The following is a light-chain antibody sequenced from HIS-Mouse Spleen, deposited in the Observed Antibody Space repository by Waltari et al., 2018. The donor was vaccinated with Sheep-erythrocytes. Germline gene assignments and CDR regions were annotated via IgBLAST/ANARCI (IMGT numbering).Light chain of an antibody. CDR2: EVS. J-gene: IGLJ2*01. CDR1: SSDVXGYNY. CDR3: SSYAGSNNLV. Sequence: QSALTQPPSASGSPGQSVTIXCXXTSSDVXGYNYVSWYQQHPGKAPKLMIYEVSXRPSXXPARFSGSKSGXTASLTVSGLQAEDEADYYCSSYAGSNNLVFGGGTKLTV. V-gene: IGLV2-8*01.